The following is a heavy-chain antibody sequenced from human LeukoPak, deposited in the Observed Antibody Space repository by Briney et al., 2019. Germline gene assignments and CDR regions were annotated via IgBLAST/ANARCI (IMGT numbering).Heavy chain of an antibody. Sequence: SETLSLTCAVYGGSFGGYYWSWIRQPPGKGLEWIGEINHSGSTNYNPSLKSRVTISVDTSKNQFSLKLSSVTAADTAVYYCASGISDAFDIWGQGTMVTVSS. J-gene: IGHJ3*02. CDR2: INHSGST. D-gene: IGHD3-3*02. CDR3: ASGISDAFDI. V-gene: IGHV4-34*01. CDR1: GGSFGGYY.